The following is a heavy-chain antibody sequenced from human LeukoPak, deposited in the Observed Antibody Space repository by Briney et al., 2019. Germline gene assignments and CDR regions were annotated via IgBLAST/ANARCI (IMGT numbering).Heavy chain of an antibody. D-gene: IGHD6-13*01. CDR2: IYYSGST. J-gene: IGHJ1*01. Sequence: PSETLSLTCTVSGGSISSGGYYWSWIRQHPGKGLEWIGYIYYSGSTYYNPSLKSRVTISVDTSKNQFSLKLSSVTAADTAVYYCARGTIAAAVPTEYFQHWGQGTLVTVSS. CDR3: ARGTIAAAVPTEYFQH. V-gene: IGHV4-31*03. CDR1: GGSISSGGYY.